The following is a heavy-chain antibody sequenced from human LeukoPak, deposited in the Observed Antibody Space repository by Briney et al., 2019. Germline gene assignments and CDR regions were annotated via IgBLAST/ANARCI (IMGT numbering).Heavy chain of an antibody. CDR1: GFTFSSYW. D-gene: IGHD1-7*01. V-gene: IGHV3-7*01. CDR2: IKQDGSEK. J-gene: IGHJ4*02. CDR3: ARDNNWNYGGGFDY. Sequence: GGSLRLSCAASGFTFSSYWMSWVRQAPGKGLEWVANIKQDGSEKYYVDAVKGRFTISRDNAKNSLYLQMNSLRAEDTAVSYCARDNNWNYGGGFDYWGQGTLVTVSS.